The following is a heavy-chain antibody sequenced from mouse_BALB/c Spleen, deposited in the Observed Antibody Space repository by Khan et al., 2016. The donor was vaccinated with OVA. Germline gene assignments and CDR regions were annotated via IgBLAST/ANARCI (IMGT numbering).Heavy chain of an antibody. CDR2: VNPNNGGT. CDR3: GRISIITVEGFAY. J-gene: IGHJ3*01. D-gene: IGHD1-1*01. CDR1: GYSFTGYY. V-gene: IGHV1-18*01. Sequence: VRLQQSGPDLVKPGASVKISCKTSGYSFTGYYIHWVKQSQGKSLEWIGRVNPNNGGTTYNQTFKGKAILTVEKSSSTAYMELRSLTSEDSAVYYCGRISIITVEGFAYWGQGTLVTVSA.